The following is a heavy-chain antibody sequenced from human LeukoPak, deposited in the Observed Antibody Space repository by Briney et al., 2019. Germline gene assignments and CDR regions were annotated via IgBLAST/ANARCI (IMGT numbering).Heavy chain of an antibody. D-gene: IGHD3-22*01. J-gene: IGHJ4*02. V-gene: IGHV1-3*01. CDR3: ARLILPLYYYESPLDY. Sequence: ASVKVSCKASGYTFTSYAMHWVRQAPGQRLEWMGWINAGNGNTKYSQKFQGRVTITRDTSASTAYMELSSLRSEDTAVYYCARLILPLYYYESPLDYWGQGTLVTVSS. CDR2: INAGNGNT. CDR1: GYTFTSYA.